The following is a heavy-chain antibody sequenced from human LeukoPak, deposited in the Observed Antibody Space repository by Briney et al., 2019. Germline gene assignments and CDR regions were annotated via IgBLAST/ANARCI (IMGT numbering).Heavy chain of an antibody. V-gene: IGHV4-39*01. D-gene: IGHD3-10*01. CDR1: GGSISSNSYY. CDR3: ARNRYYYGSGNYGVPNWFDP. J-gene: IGHJ5*02. Sequence: SETLSLTCTVSGGSISSNSYYWGWIRQPPGKGLKWIGSIYYSGSTYYNPSLKSRVTISVDTSKDQFSLKLNSVTAADTAVYYCARNRYYYGSGNYGVPNWFDPWGQGTLVTVSS. CDR2: IYYSGST.